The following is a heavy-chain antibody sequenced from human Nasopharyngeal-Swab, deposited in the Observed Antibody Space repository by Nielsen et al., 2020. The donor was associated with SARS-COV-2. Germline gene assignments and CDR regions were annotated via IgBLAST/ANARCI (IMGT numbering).Heavy chain of an antibody. CDR2: IYHSGST. Sequence: SETLSLTCAVSGGSNSSGGYSWSWIRQPPGKGLEWIGYIYHSGSTYYNPSLKSRVTISVDRSKNQFSLKLSSVTAADTAVYYCARVSRYSSSWQYYYGMDVWGQGTTVTVSS. D-gene: IGHD6-13*01. J-gene: IGHJ6*02. CDR3: ARVSRYSSSWQYYYGMDV. CDR1: GGSNSSGGYS. V-gene: IGHV4-30-2*01.